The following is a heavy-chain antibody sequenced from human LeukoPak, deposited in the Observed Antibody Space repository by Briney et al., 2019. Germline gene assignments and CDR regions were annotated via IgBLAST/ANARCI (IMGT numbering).Heavy chain of an antibody. CDR3: AREGGYGSGSYYNSGLNWFDP. J-gene: IGHJ5*02. CDR1: GFTFSSYE. D-gene: IGHD3-10*01. V-gene: IGHV3-48*03. CDR2: ISTSGSTI. Sequence: GGSLRLSCAASGFTFSSYEMNWVRQAPGKGLDWVSYISTSGSTIYYADSVKGRFTISRDNAKNSLYLQMNSLRAEDTAVYYCAREGGYGSGSYYNSGLNWFDPWGQGTLVTVSS.